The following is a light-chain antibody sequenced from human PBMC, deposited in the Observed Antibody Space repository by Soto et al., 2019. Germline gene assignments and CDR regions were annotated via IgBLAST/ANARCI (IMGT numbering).Light chain of an antibody. V-gene: IGKV1-27*01. J-gene: IGKJ4*01. CDR3: HKYNHAPT. CDR1: QAISSY. CDR2: ATS. Sequence: DIQLTQSPSSLSASVGDGVTISCRASQAISSYLAWNQQKPGKVPELLIYATSTLQSGAPSRFSGSGSETDFTLTISSLQPEDVATYYCHKYNHAPTFGGGTKVEIK.